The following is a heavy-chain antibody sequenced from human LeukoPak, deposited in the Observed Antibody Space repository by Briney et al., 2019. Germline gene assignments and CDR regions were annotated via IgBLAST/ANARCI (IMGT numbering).Heavy chain of an antibody. V-gene: IGHV3-21*01. D-gene: IGHD3-22*01. CDR1: GFTFSSYS. CDR2: ISSSSSYI. J-gene: IGHJ3*02. CDR3: ARDKPHYYDTSASVVKGAFDI. Sequence: GGSRRLSCAASGFTFSSYSMNWVRKAPGKGLEWVSSISSSSSYIYYADSVKGRFTISRDNAKNSLYLQMNSLRAEDTAVYYCARDKPHYYDTSASVVKGAFDIWGQGTMATVSS.